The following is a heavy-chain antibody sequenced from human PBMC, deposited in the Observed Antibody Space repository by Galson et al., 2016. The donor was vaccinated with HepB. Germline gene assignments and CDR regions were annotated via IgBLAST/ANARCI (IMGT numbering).Heavy chain of an antibody. D-gene: IGHD5-12*01. CDR2: IWFDGSNK. CDR1: GFNFSSYG. Sequence: SLRLSCAASGFNFSSYGMHWVRQAPGKELEWVAVIWFDGSNKYYGDSVLGRFSVSRDNSKNTLYLQMNSLRAEDTAVYYCASNSGHDVGDGFDYWGQGTLVTVSS. V-gene: IGHV3-33*01. CDR3: ASNSGHDVGDGFDY. J-gene: IGHJ4*02.